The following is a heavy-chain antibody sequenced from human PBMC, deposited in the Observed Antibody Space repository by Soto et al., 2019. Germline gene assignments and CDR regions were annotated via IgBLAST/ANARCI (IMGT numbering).Heavy chain of an antibody. CDR1: GYTFTSYG. CDR2: ISAYNGNT. Sequence: QVQLVQSGAEVKKPGASVKVSCKASGYTFTSYGISWVRQAPGQGLEWMGWISAYNGNTNYAQTLRGRVTMTTDTXLXXGDMELRSLRPDDTAVYYCARGTTVCYDSSGHYRYWGQGTLVTASS. J-gene: IGHJ4*02. V-gene: IGHV1-18*01. D-gene: IGHD3-22*01. CDR3: ARGTTVCYDSSGHYRY.